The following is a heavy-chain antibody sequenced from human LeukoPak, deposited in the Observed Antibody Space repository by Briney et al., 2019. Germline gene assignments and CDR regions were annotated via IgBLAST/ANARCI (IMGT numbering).Heavy chain of an antibody. J-gene: IGHJ4*02. CDR3: ARGQTGSLDY. V-gene: IGHV3-7*01. D-gene: IGHD1-26*01. Sequence: AGGSLRLSCAASGFSFSNTWMAWVRQAPGKGLEWVANIKQDGSTKQYVDSVKGRFTISRDNAKNSLYLQMNSLRAEGTALYYCARGQTGSLDYWGQGTLVTVSS. CDR1: GFSFSNTW. CDR2: IKQDGSTK.